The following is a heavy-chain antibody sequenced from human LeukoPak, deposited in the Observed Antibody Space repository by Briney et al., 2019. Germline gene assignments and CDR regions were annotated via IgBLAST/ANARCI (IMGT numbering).Heavy chain of an antibody. J-gene: IGHJ6*03. CDR3: AREGYGSGSYYLYYYYYYMDV. CDR2: SYYSGST. D-gene: IGHD3-10*01. V-gene: IGHV4-39*02. CDR1: GGSISSSSYY. Sequence: SETLSLTCTVSGGSISSSSYYWGWIRQPPGKGLEWIGSSYYSGSTYYNPSLKSRVTISVDTSKNQFSLKLSSVTAADTAVYYCAREGYGSGSYYLYYYYYYMDVWGKGTTVTVSS.